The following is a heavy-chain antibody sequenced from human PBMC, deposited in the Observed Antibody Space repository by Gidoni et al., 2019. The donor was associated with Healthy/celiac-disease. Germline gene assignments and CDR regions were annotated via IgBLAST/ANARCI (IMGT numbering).Heavy chain of an antibody. D-gene: IGHD5-18*01. CDR3: AKDKGLYSYGTGGMDV. J-gene: IGHJ6*02. CDR1: GFTFDDYA. V-gene: IGHV3-9*01. CDR2: ISWNSGSI. Sequence: GFTFDDYAMHWVRQAPGKGLEWVSGISWNSGSIGYADSVKGRFTISRDNAKNSLYLQMNSLRAEDTALYYCAKDKGLYSYGTGGMDVWGQGTTVTVSS.